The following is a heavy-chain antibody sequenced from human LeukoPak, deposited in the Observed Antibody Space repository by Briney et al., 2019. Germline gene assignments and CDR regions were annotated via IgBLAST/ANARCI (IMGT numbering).Heavy chain of an antibody. CDR1: GFSFSSYS. D-gene: IGHD1-1*01. J-gene: IGHJ5*02. Sequence: PGGSLRLSCAASGFSFSSYSMNWVRQAPGKGLEWVSSISSSTSYRYYTDSVKGRFTISRDNAKNSLSLQMNSLRASDTAVYYCARELNGAFDPWGQGTLVTVSS. V-gene: IGHV3-21*01. CDR2: ISSSTSYR. CDR3: ARELNGAFDP.